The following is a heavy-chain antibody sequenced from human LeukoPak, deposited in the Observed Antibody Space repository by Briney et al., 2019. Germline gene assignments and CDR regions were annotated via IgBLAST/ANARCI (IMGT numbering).Heavy chain of an antibody. D-gene: IGHD1-26*01. J-gene: IGHJ4*02. CDR3: ARRPEWELPDY. V-gene: IGHV2-5*02. CDR1: GFSLSTRGVG. Sequence: SGPTLVKPTQTLTLACTFSGFSLSTRGVGVGWIRQPPGKALEWLALIYWDDDKRYSPSLKGRLTITKDTSKNQVALTMTNMDPVDTAKYYCARRPEWELPDYRGQGTLVTVSS. CDR2: IYWDDDK.